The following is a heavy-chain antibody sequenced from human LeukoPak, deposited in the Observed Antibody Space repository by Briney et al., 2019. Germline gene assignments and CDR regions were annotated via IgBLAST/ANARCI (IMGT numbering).Heavy chain of an antibody. CDR1: GFTFDDYA. CDR3: AKGTAMVPTYYYYYMDV. V-gene: IGHV3-9*01. Sequence: GGSLRLSCAASGFTFDDYAMHWVRQAPGKGLEWVSGISWNSGSIGYADSVKGRFTISRDNAKNSLYLQMNSLRAEDTAVYYCAKGTAMVPTYYYYYMDVWGKGTTVTVSS. D-gene: IGHD5-18*01. J-gene: IGHJ6*03. CDR2: ISWNSGSI.